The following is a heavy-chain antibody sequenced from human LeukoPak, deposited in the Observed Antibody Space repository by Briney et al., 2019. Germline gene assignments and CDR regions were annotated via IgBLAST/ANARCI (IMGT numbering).Heavy chain of an antibody. J-gene: IGHJ4*02. V-gene: IGHV3-9*01. Sequence: GGSLRLSCAASGFTFDDYAMHWVRQPPGKGLEWVSGIGWNSDIIGYGDSVKGRFTISRDNAQSSLFLQMNSLRDEDAAVYFCASMWEGGYWGQGTLVTVSS. CDR2: IGWNSDII. CDR1: GFTFDDYA. D-gene: IGHD1-26*01. CDR3: ASMWEGGY.